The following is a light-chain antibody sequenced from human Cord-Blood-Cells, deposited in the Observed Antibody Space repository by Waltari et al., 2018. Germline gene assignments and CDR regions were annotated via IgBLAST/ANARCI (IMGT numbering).Light chain of an antibody. J-gene: IGKJ4*01. Sequence: DIQLTQSPSFLSASLGDRVTTTCRASQGISSYLAWYQQKPGKAPKLLIYAASTLQSGVPSRFSGSGSGTEFTLTISSLQPEDFATYYCQQLNSFGGGTKVEIK. CDR2: AAS. CDR1: QGISSY. CDR3: QQLNS. V-gene: IGKV1-9*01.